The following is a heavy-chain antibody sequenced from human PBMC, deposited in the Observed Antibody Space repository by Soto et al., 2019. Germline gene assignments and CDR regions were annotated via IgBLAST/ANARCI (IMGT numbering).Heavy chain of an antibody. D-gene: IGHD4-17*01. J-gene: IGHJ3*01. Sequence: PGDSLKISCKGSGYSFTSYWINWVRQMPGKGLEWMGTIDPSDSYTNYSPSFQGHVTISADKSISTAYLQWSSLKASDTAMYYCARDLDYGGNSEASYVWGQGTMVTVSS. CDR2: IDPSDSYT. CDR3: ARDLDYGGNSEASYV. CDR1: GYSFTSYW. V-gene: IGHV5-10-1*01.